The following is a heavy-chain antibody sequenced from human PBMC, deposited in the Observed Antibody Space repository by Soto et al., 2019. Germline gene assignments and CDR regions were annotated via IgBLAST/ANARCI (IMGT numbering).Heavy chain of an antibody. D-gene: IGHD3-3*01. J-gene: IGHJ6*02. CDR2: NSAYNGNT. Sequence: ASVKVSCKASGYTFTSYGISWVRQAPGQGLEWMGWNSAYNGNTNYAQKLQGRVTMTTDTSTSTAYMELRSLRSDDTAVYYCARELGVWSGYYISYYYYGMDVWGQGTTVT. V-gene: IGHV1-18*01. CDR1: GYTFTSYG. CDR3: ARELGVWSGYYISYYYYGMDV.